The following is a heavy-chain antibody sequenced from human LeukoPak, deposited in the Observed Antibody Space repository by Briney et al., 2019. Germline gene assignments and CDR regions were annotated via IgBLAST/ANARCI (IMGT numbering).Heavy chain of an antibody. V-gene: IGHV3-7*03. J-gene: IGHJ4*02. Sequence: GGSLRLSCAVSGFTFSGFWMSWSRQAPGKGLEWVASINSDGSEGYYADVVKGRFTISRDNAKNSLYLQMNSLRVEDTAVYYCARDGRPLDYWGQGTLVTVSS. CDR3: ARDGRPLDY. CDR2: INSDGSEG. CDR1: GFTFSGFW.